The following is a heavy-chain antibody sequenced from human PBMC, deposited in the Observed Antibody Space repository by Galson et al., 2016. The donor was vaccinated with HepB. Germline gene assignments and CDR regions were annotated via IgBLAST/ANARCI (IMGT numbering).Heavy chain of an antibody. J-gene: IGHJ4*02. CDR1: GFTFSDYY. V-gene: IGHV3-11*04. CDR2: ISGGASSK. CDR3: ARERGIYGLIDH. Sequence: SLRLSCAASGFTFSDYYMSWIRQAPGKGLEWLTYISGGASSKYYADSVKGRFTISRDNAKKSLYLHMNSLRDEDTAVYYCARERGIYGLIDHWGQGTLVTVSS. D-gene: IGHD4-17*01.